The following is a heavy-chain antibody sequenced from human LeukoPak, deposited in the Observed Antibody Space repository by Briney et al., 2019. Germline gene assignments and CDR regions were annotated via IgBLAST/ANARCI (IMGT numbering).Heavy chain of an antibody. V-gene: IGHV1-69*05. CDR1: GGTFSSYA. Sequence: GASVKVSCKASGGTFSSYAISWVRQAPGQGLEWMGGIIPIFGTANYAQKFQGRVTITTDESTSTAYMELSSLRSEDTAVYYCARVLPGYSYGTYYFDYWGQGTLVTVSS. D-gene: IGHD5-18*01. CDR2: IIPIFGTA. J-gene: IGHJ4*02. CDR3: ARVLPGYSYGTYYFDY.